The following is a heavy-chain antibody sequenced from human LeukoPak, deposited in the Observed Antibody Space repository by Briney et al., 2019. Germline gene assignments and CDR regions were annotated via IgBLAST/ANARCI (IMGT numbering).Heavy chain of an antibody. Sequence: SGTLSLTRAVSGYSISSGYYWGWIRQSPGKGLEWIGSIYHSGSTYYNPSLKSRVTISVDTSKNQFSLKLSSVTAADTAVYYCARESLYYYDSSGYYYVLRYFDYWGQGTLITVSS. CDR3: ARESLYYYDSSGYYYVLRYFDY. CDR2: IYHSGST. V-gene: IGHV4-38-2*02. CDR1: GYSISSGYY. J-gene: IGHJ4*02. D-gene: IGHD3-22*01.